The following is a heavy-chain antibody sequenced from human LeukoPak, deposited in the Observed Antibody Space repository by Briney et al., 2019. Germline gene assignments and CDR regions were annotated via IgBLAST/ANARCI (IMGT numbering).Heavy chain of an antibody. J-gene: IGHJ5*02. D-gene: IGHD2-15*01. CDR2: TYYSGST. CDR3: ARDPSRSCAGGNCFSS. CDR1: GGSISSGGYY. V-gene: IGHV4-31*03. Sequence: SETLSLTCTVSGGSISSGGYYWSWIRQHPGKGLEWIGYTYYSGSTYYNPSLKSRVTISVDTSKNQFSLKLSSVTAADTAVYYCARDPSRSCAGGNCFSSWGQGTLVIVSS.